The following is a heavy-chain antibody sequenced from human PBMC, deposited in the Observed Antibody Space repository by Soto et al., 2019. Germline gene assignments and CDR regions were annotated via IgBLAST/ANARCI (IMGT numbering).Heavy chain of an antibody. CDR1: GGSISSSSYY. J-gene: IGHJ4*02. V-gene: IGHV4-39*01. CDR3: TITMRAFDY. CDR2: IYYSGST. Sequence: PSETLSLTCTVSGGSISSSSYYWGWIRQPPGKGLEWIGSIYYSGSTYYNPSLKSRVTISVDTSENQFSLKLSSVTAADTAVYYCTITMRAFDYWGQGTLVTVSS. D-gene: IGHD3-22*01.